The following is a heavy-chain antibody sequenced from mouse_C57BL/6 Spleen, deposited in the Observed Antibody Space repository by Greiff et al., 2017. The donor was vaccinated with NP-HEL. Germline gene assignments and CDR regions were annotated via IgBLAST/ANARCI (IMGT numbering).Heavy chain of an antibody. Sequence: EVQLQQSGPSLVRPSQTLSLTCTVTGFSINSDCYWIWIRQFPGNKLEYIGYTFYSGITYYNPSLESRTYITRDTSKNQFSLKLSSVTTEDTATYYCARYSNSYYAMDYWGQGTSVTVSS. D-gene: IGHD2-5*01. CDR3: ARYSNSYYAMDY. J-gene: IGHJ4*01. CDR1: GFSINSDCY. V-gene: IGHV3-3*01. CDR2: TFYSGIT.